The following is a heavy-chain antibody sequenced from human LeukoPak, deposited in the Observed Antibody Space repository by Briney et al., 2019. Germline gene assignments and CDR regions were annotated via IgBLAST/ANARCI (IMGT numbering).Heavy chain of an antibody. Sequence: SETLSLTCTVSGYSVINGYYWGWIRQPPGKGLEWVASVYHSGSTNYSPSLKGRVIISLDTSKNQLSLKLTSVTAADTAAYYCARGNNGYDVWGQGNLVTVSS. V-gene: IGHV4-38-2*02. CDR1: GYSVINGYY. CDR2: VYHSGST. J-gene: IGHJ4*02. CDR3: ARGNNGYDV. D-gene: IGHD5-12*01.